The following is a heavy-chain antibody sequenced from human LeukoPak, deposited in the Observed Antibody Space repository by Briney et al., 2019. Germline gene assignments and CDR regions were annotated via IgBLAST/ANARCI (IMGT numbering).Heavy chain of an antibody. D-gene: IGHD2-8*02. J-gene: IGHJ4*02. CDR1: GYTFTGYY. CDR2: INPNSGGT. CDR3: ARGLKLGTSLVY. V-gene: IGHV1-2*02. Sequence: ASVKVSCKASGYTFTGYYMHWVRQAPGQRLEWMGWINPNSGGTNYAQKFQARVTMTRNTSISTAYMELSRLRSDDTAVYYCARGLKLGTSLVYWGQGTLVTVSS.